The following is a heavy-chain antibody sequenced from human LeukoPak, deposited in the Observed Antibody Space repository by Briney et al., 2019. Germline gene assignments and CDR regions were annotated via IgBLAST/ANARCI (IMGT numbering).Heavy chain of an antibody. CDR2: ISSSGSTI. D-gene: IGHD6-19*01. V-gene: IGHV3-48*03. CDR3: AKGPWLAYPYYFDY. Sequence: GGSLRLSCAASGFTFSSYEMHWVRQAPGKGLEWVSYISSSGSTIYYADSVKGRFTISRDNSKNTLYLQMNSLRAEDTAVYYCAKGPWLAYPYYFDYWGQGTLVTVSS. J-gene: IGHJ4*02. CDR1: GFTFSSYE.